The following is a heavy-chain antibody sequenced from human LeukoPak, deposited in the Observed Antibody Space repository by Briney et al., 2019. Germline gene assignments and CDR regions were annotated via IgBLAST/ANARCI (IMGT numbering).Heavy chain of an antibody. D-gene: IGHD3-22*01. CDR3: EKTLDYYDSSGYSP. CDR1: GFTFSSYA. J-gene: IGHJ5*02. V-gene: IGHV3-23*01. CDR2: ISGSGGST. Sequence: PGGSLRLSCAASGFTFSSYAMSWVRQAPGKGLEWVSAISGSGGSTYYADSVKGRFTISRDNSKNTLYLQMNSLRAEDTAVYYCEKTLDYYDSSGYSPWGQGTLVTVSS.